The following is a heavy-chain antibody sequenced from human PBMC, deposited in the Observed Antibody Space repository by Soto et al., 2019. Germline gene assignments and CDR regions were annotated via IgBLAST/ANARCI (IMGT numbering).Heavy chain of an antibody. CDR2: MNPNSGNT. D-gene: IGHD3-10*01. V-gene: IGHV1-8*01. CDR3: ARIGVTFEEYGSGENWFDP. Sequence: EASVKVSCKASGYTFTSYDINWVRQATGQGLEWMGWMNPNSGNTGYAQKFQGRVTMTRNTSISTAYMELSSLRSEDTAVYYCARIGVTFEEYGSGENWFDPWGQGTLVTVSS. J-gene: IGHJ5*02. CDR1: GYTFTSYD.